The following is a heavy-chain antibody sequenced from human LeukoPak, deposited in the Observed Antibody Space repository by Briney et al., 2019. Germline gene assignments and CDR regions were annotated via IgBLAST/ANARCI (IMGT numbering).Heavy chain of an antibody. V-gene: IGHV4-30-2*01. J-gene: IGHJ4*02. CDR2: INHSGST. CDR1: GGSISSGGYS. CDR3: ARGRWVYCSGGSCSPYYFDY. D-gene: IGHD2-15*01. Sequence: PSQTLSLTCAVSGGSISSGGYSWSWIRQPPGKGLEWIGEINHSGSTNYNPSLKSRVTISVDTSKNQFSLKLSSVTAADTAVYYCARGRWVYCSGGSCSPYYFDYWGQGILVTVSS.